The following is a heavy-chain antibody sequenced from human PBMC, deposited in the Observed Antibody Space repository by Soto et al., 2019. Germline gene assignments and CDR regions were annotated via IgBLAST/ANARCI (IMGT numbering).Heavy chain of an antibody. D-gene: IGHD6-6*01. CDR1: GYSFTSYW. J-gene: IGHJ6*03. CDR2: IYPGDSDT. Sequence: PGESLKISCKGSGYSFTSYWIGWVRQMPGKGLEWMGIIYPGDSDTRYSPSFQGQVTISADKSISTAYLQWSSLKASDTAMYYCARRGSSNLYYYYYMDAWGKGTTVTVSS. CDR3: ARRGSSNLYYYYYMDA. V-gene: IGHV5-51*01.